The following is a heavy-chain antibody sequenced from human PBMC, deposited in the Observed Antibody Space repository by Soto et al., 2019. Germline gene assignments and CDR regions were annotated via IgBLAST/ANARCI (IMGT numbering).Heavy chain of an antibody. V-gene: IGHV4-30-4*01. CDR2: IYYSGST. CDR1: GGSISSGDYY. Sequence: QVQLQESGPGLVKPSQTLSLTCTVSGGSISSGDYYWSWIRQPPGKGLEWIGYIYYSGSTYYNPSLKSRVTISVDTSKHQFSLKLSSVTAADTAVYYCARGLAERDIVLMVYDNWYFDLWGRGTLVTVSS. D-gene: IGHD2-8*01. CDR3: ARGLAERDIVLMVYDNWYFDL. J-gene: IGHJ2*01.